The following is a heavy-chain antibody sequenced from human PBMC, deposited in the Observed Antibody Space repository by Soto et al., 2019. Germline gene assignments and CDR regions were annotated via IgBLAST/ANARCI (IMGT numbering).Heavy chain of an antibody. V-gene: IGHV3-33*01. D-gene: IGHD1-26*01. J-gene: IGHJ6*02. Sequence: QVQLVESGGGVVQPGRSLRLSCAASGFTFSSYGMHWVRQAPGKGLEWVAVIWYDGSNKYYADSVKGRFTTSRDNSKNTLYLQMNSLRAEDTAVYYCAREFGSGSYPEGYYYYGMDVWGQGTTVTVSS. CDR2: IWYDGSNK. CDR1: GFTFSSYG. CDR3: AREFGSGSYPEGYYYYGMDV.